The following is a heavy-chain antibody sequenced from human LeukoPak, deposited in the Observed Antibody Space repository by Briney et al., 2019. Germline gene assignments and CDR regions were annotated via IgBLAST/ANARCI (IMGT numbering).Heavy chain of an antibody. CDR2: IYYSGST. D-gene: IGHD5-18*01. V-gene: IGHV4-59*01. Sequence: SETLSLTCTVSGGSISRYYWSWIRQPPGKELEWIGFIYYSGSTNFNPSLKSRVTMSVDTSKNQFSLKLSSVTAADTAVYYCARGGTAMSLNWFDPWGQGTLVTVSS. CDR3: ARGGTAMSLNWFDP. CDR1: GGSISRYY. J-gene: IGHJ5*02.